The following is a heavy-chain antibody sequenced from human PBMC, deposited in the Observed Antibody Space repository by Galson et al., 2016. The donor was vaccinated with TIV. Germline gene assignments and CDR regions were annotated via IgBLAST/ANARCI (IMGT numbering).Heavy chain of an antibody. CDR3: ASPHSGSYDLDY. CDR1: GYTFTRYY. V-gene: IGHV1-46*03. Sequence: VSCKASGYTFTRYYIHWVRQAAGQGLEWMGIIDPSNGGTTYAQKFQGRLTLTRDTSTSTVYFELSSLTSEDTALYYCASPHSGSYDLDYWGQGTLVTASS. J-gene: IGHJ4*02. CDR2: IDPSNGGT. D-gene: IGHD3/OR15-3a*01.